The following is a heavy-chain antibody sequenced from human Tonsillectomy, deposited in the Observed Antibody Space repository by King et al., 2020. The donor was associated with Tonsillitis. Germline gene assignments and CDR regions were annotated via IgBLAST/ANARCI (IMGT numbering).Heavy chain of an antibody. V-gene: IGHV4-34*01. Sequence: VQLPQWGAGLLKPSETLSLTCAVYGGSFSGYYWSWIRQPPGKGLEWIGEINHSGSTNYNPSLKSRVTISVDTSKNQFSLKLSSVTAADTAVYYCARVYYDILTGYHHFDYWGQGTLVTVSS. D-gene: IGHD3-9*01. CDR2: INHSGST. J-gene: IGHJ4*02. CDR1: GGSFSGYY. CDR3: ARVYYDILTGYHHFDY.